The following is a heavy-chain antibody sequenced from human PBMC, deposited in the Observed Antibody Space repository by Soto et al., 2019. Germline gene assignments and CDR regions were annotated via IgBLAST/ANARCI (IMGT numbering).Heavy chain of an antibody. CDR3: AKDLSSRYAVGYYYGMDV. J-gene: IGHJ6*02. CDR1: GFTFSSYG. CDR2: ISYDGSNK. Sequence: QVPLVESGGGVVQPGRSLRLSCAASGFTFSSYGMHWVRQAPGKGLEWVAVISYDGSNKYYADSVKGRFTISRDNSKNTLYLQMNSLRAEDTAVYYCAKDLSSRYAVGYYYGMDVWGQGTTVTVSS. V-gene: IGHV3-30*18. D-gene: IGHD6-13*01.